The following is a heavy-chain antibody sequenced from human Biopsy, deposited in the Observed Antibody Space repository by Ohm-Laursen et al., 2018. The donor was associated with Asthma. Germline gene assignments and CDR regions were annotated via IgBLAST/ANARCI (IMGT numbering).Heavy chain of an antibody. V-gene: IGHV1-18*01. J-gene: IGHJ6*02. D-gene: IGHD3-10*01. CDR3: ARAVDYSHYYGIDV. Sequence: ASVKVSCRTSGYTFNSAGITWVRQAPGQGLEWMGWISVYNGNTKVAQKLQDRVTMITDTSTSTACMELRSLRSDDTAVYFCARAVDYSHYYGIDVWGQGTTVTVS. CDR1: GYTFNSAG. CDR2: ISVYNGNT.